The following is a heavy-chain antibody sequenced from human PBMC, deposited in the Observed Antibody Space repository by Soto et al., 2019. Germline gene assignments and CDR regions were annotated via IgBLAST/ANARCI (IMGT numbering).Heavy chain of an antibody. Sequence: ASVKVSCKASGYTFTSYGISWVRQAPGQGLEWMGWISAYNGNTNYVQKLQGRVTMTTDTSTSTAYMELRSLRSDDTAVYYCARDVPLYYDSSAHGPYNWFDPWGQGTLVTVSS. CDR3: ARDVPLYYDSSAHGPYNWFDP. V-gene: IGHV1-18*01. CDR2: ISAYNGNT. CDR1: GYTFTSYG. D-gene: IGHD3-22*01. J-gene: IGHJ5*02.